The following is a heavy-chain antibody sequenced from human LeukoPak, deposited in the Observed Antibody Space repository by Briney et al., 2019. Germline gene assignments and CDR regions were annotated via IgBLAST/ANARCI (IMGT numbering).Heavy chain of an antibody. J-gene: IGHJ3*02. CDR1: GGTFSSYA. Sequence: EASVKVSCKASGGTFSSYAISWVRQAPGQGLEWMGGIIPIFGTANYAQKFQGRVTITTDESTSTAYMELSSLRSEDTAVYYCAHTLSRLDAFDIWGQGTMVTVSS. D-gene: IGHD2/OR15-2a*01. CDR3: AHTLSRLDAFDI. V-gene: IGHV1-69*05. CDR2: IIPIFGTA.